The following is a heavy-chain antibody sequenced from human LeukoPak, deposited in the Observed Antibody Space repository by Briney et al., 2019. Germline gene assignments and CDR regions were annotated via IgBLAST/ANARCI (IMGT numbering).Heavy chain of an antibody. Sequence: GGSLRLSCAASGFTFDDYGMSWVRQAPGKGLEWVSGINWNGGSIGYADSVKGRFTISRDNAKNSLYLQMNSLRAEDTALYHCARGSYYDSSGSEFDYWGQGTLVTVSS. V-gene: IGHV3-20*01. D-gene: IGHD3-22*01. J-gene: IGHJ4*02. CDR2: INWNGGSI. CDR1: GFTFDDYG. CDR3: ARGSYYDSSGSEFDY.